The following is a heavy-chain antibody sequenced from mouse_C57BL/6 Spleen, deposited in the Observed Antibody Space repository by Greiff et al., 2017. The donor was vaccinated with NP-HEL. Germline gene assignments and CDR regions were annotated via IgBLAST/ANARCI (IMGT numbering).Heavy chain of an antibody. CDR3: AREDPMFAY. Sequence: EVKLVESGGGLVKPGGSLKLSCAASGFTFSSYAMSWVRQTPEKRLEWVATISDGGSYTYYPDNVKGRFTISRDNAKNNLYLQMSHLKSEDTAMYYCAREDPMFAYWGQGTLVTVSA. J-gene: IGHJ3*01. CDR2: ISDGGSYT. CDR1: GFTFSSYA. V-gene: IGHV5-4*01.